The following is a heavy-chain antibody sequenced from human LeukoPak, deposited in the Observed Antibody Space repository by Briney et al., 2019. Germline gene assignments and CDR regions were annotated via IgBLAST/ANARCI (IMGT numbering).Heavy chain of an antibody. CDR2: IYYSGST. CDR3: ASSSSDYFDY. V-gene: IGHV4-59*12. J-gene: IGHJ4*02. D-gene: IGHD6-13*01. CDR1: GGSISSYY. Sequence: PSETLSLTCTVSGGSISSYYWSWIRQPPGKGLEWIGYIYYSGSTNYNPSLKSRVTISVDTSKNQFSLKLSSVTAADTAVYYCASSSSDYFDYWGQGTLVTVSS.